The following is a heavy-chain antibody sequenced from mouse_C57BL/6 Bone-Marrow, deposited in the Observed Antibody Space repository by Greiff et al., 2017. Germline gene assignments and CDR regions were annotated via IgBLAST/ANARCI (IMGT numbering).Heavy chain of an antibody. J-gene: IGHJ2*01. CDR3: ARRGFYFLDY. V-gene: IGHV1-52*01. CDR2: IDPSDSET. CDR1: GYTFTSYW. D-gene: IGHD1-1*01. Sequence: QVQLQQPGAELVRPGSSVKLSCKASGYTFTSYWMHWVKQKPIQGLEWIGNIDPSDSETHYNQKFKDKATLTVDKSSSTAYMQLSSLTSEDSAVYYCARRGFYFLDYWGQGTTLTVSS.